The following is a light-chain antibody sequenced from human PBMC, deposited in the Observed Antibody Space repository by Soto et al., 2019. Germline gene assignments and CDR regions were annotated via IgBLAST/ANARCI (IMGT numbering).Light chain of an antibody. CDR3: QSYDSSLSYYV. V-gene: IGLV1-40*01. Sequence: QSVLTQPPSVSGAPGQRVTISCTGSSSNIGAGFDTHWYQKLPRTAPKRLIYGNNNRPSGVPDRFAGSKSGTSASLAITGLQAEDEADYYCQSYDSSLSYYVFGTGTKVTVL. J-gene: IGLJ1*01. CDR1: SSNIGAGFD. CDR2: GNN.